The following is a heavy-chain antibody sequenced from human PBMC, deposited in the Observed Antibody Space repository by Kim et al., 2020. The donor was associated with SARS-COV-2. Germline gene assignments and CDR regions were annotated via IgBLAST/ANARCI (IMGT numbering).Heavy chain of an antibody. CDR2: IYSGGST. V-gene: IGHV3-53*01. CDR1: GFTVSSNY. Sequence: GGSLRLSCAASGFTVSSNYMSWVRQAPGKGLEWVSVIYSGGSTYYADFVKGRFTISRDNSKNTLYLQMNSLRAEDTAVYYCARDSSSWYGAFDIWGQGT. D-gene: IGHD6-13*01. CDR3: ARDSSSWYGAFDI. J-gene: IGHJ3*02.